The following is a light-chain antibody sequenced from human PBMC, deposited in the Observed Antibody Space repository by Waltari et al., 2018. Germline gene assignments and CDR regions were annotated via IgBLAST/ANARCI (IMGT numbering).Light chain of an antibody. CDR3: QQSYSIPFT. CDR1: QNITRF. Sequence: DIPMTQSPSSLSASVGDRVTITCRTSQNITRFLNWYQHKPGEAPKLLIYTASSMQGGVPSRFSGSGSGTEFSLTISSLQPEDFATYYCQQSYSIPFTFGQGTKVEIK. CDR2: TAS. J-gene: IGKJ2*01. V-gene: IGKV1-39*01.